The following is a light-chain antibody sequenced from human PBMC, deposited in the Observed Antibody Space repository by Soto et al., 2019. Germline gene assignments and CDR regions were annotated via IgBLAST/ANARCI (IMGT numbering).Light chain of an antibody. CDR1: QSVSSSF. J-gene: IGKJ1*01. Sequence: EIVLTQSPGTLSLSPGERATLSCRASQSVSSSFLAWYQQKPGQAPRLLIYGASSRATGIPDRFSVSGSGTDLTLTISALEPEDFAMYYCQQYDSSPWTFGQGTKVEIK. CDR3: QQYDSSPWT. V-gene: IGKV3-20*01. CDR2: GAS.